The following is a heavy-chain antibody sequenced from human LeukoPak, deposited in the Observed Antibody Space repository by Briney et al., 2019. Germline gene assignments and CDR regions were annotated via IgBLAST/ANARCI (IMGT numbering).Heavy chain of an antibody. Sequence: QPGGSLRLSCAASGFTFSSYWMSWVRQAPGKGLEWVANIKQDGSEKYYVDSVKGRFTISTDNAKNSLYLQMNSLRAEDTAVYYCARDSYDFWSGYALDYWGQGTLVTVSS. CDR1: GFTFSSYW. CDR3: ARDSYDFWSGYALDY. V-gene: IGHV3-7*01. CDR2: IKQDGSEK. J-gene: IGHJ4*02. D-gene: IGHD3-3*01.